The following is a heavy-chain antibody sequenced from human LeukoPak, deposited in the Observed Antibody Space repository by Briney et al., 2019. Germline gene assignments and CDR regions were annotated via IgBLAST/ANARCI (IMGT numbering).Heavy chain of an antibody. CDR2: ISNDGTKT. J-gene: IGHJ3*02. D-gene: IGHD3-22*01. V-gene: IGHV3-11*04. Sequence: GGSLRLSCAASGFTFSVHYMTWIRQAPGKGLQWISYISNDGTKTYYADSVRGRFTISRDNGKNLVYLQMNSLRVEDTAVYYCARDVDESYYYDSSGNPSGAVDIWGQGTTVTVSS. CDR1: GFTFSVHY. CDR3: ARDVDESYYYDSSGNPSGAVDI.